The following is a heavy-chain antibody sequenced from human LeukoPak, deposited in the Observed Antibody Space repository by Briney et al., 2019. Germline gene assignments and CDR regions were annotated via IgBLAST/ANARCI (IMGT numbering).Heavy chain of an antibody. V-gene: IGHV3-23*01. J-gene: IGHJ6*03. Sequence: GGSLRLSCAASGFTFSSYGMSWVRQAPGKGLEWVSAISGSGGSTYYADSVKGRFTISRDNSKNTLYLHMSNLRAEDTAVYYCAREAYGPDYYMDVWGKGTTVTISS. D-gene: IGHD3-10*01. CDR3: AREAYGPDYYMDV. CDR2: ISGSGGST. CDR1: GFTFSSYG.